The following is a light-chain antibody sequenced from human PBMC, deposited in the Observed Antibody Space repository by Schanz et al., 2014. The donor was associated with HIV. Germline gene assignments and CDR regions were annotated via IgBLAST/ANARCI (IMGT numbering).Light chain of an antibody. CDR1: SSNIGINT. CDR2: SNS. Sequence: QSVLTQPPSVSGTPGQRVTILCSGSSSNIGINTVNWYQHLPGTAPKFLIYSNSQRPSGVPDRFSGSGSGASASLAISGLQSEDEADYYCAAWDDSLSAWVFGGGTKLTVL. J-gene: IGLJ3*02. CDR3: AAWDDSLSAWV. V-gene: IGLV1-44*01.